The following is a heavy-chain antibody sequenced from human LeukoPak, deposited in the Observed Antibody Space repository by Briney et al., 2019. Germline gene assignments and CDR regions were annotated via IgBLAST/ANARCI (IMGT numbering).Heavy chain of an antibody. CDR1: GGSISGYY. J-gene: IGHJ2*01. Sequence: SQTLSLTCTVSGGSISGYYWNWIRQPPGKGLEWIGYIYYSGSTNYNPSLKSRVTISVDTSKNQFSLKLSSVTAADTALYYCARVEMATRNWYFDLWGQGTLVTVSS. D-gene: IGHD5-24*01. CDR2: IYYSGST. CDR3: ARVEMATRNWYFDL. V-gene: IGHV4-59*01.